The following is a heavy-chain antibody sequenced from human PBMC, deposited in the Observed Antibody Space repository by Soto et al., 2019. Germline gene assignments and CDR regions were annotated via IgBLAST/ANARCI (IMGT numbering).Heavy chain of an antibody. CDR3: ARDPMTNVVRGVIITGRGWFDP. CDR1: GGSFSGYY. J-gene: IGHJ5*02. D-gene: IGHD3-10*01. V-gene: IGHV4-34*01. Sequence: QVQLQQWGAGLLKPSETLSLTCAVYGGSFSGYYWSWIRQPPGKGLEWIGEINHSGSTNYNPSLKSRVTISVDTSKNQFSLKLSSVTAADTAVYYCARDPMTNVVRGVIITGRGWFDPWGQGTLVTVSS. CDR2: INHSGST.